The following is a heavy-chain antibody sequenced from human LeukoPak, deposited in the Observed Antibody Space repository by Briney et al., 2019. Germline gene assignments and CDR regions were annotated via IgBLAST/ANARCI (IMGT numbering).Heavy chain of an antibody. CDR2: ISSSSSSI. CDR1: GFRFSNFG. CDR3: ARRFDFWSGNYKVKWFDP. Sequence: PGGSLRVSCAASGFRFSNFGMNWVRQAPGTGLEWVSSISSSSSSIFYAHSVKGQFTISRDNAKNSLYLQMSSLRAEDAAVYYSARRFDFWSGNYKVKWFDPWGQGTLVTVSS. D-gene: IGHD3-3*01. V-gene: IGHV3-21*01. J-gene: IGHJ5*02.